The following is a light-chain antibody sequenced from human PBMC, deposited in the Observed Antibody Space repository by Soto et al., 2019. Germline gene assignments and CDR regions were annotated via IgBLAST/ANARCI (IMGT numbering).Light chain of an antibody. J-gene: IGKJ1*01. V-gene: IGKV3-20*01. Sequence: EIVLTQSPATLSVSPGERATLSCMASQTVRSSSLAWYQQKPGQAPRLLIFGASTRAAGFPDRFSGSGSGTDFTLTISRLEPEDFAVYYCQQYGSSPRTFGQGTKVDIK. CDR3: QQYGSSPRT. CDR1: QTVRSSS. CDR2: GAS.